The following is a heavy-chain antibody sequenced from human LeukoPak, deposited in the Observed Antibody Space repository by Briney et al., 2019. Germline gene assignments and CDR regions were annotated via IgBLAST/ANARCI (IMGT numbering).Heavy chain of an antibody. J-gene: IGHJ6*03. D-gene: IGHD6-19*01. V-gene: IGHV4-34*01. Sequence: PSETLSLTCAVYGVSFSGYYWSWLRQPPGKGLEWVGEINHSGSTNYNRYLKSRVTISVDTSNNQFSLKLSSETAADTAVYYCARGRIAVAGWYYYYYMDVWGKGTTVTVSS. CDR2: INHSGST. CDR1: GVSFSGYY. CDR3: ARGRIAVAGWYYYYYMDV.